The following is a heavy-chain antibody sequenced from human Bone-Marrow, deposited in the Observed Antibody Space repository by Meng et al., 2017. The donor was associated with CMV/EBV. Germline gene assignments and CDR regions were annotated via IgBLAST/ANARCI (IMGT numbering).Heavy chain of an antibody. V-gene: IGHV3-30*04. Sequence: GESLKISCAASGFTFSSYAMHWVRQAPGKGLEWVAVISYDGSNKYYADSVKGRFTISRDNSKNTLYLQMNSLRAEDTAVYYCAREHLNYDFWSGYYLDYWGQGTRVTGSS. D-gene: IGHD3-3*01. CDR1: GFTFSSYA. CDR2: ISYDGSNK. J-gene: IGHJ4*02. CDR3: AREHLNYDFWSGYYLDY.